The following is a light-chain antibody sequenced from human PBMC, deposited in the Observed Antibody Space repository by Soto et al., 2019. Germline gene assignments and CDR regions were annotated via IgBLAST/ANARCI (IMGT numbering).Light chain of an antibody. V-gene: IGLV1-44*01. J-gene: IGLJ3*02. CDR2: SSN. CDR3: AAWDDTLNGWV. Sequence: QSVLTQPPSASGTPGQRVIISCSGSSSNIGSKTVNWYQQLPGTAPKVLIYSSNQRPSGVPDRFSGSKSGTSGSLAISGLQSEDEADYYCAAWDDTLNGWVFGGGTQLTVL. CDR1: SSNIGSKT.